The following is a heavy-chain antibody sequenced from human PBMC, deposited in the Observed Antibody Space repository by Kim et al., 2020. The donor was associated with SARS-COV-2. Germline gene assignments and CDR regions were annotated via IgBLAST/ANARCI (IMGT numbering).Heavy chain of an antibody. V-gene: IGHV1-18*01. D-gene: IGHD3-16*01. CDR1: GDTFPSYG. CDR3: ARGEDYFDY. Sequence: ASVKVSCKVSGDTFPSYGITWVRQAPGQGLEWMGWISADNGNTNYAQKFQGRVTMTTETSTSTAYMGLRSLTSDDTAVDYCARGEDYFDYWGQGTLVTVSS. CDR2: ISADNGNT. J-gene: IGHJ4*02.